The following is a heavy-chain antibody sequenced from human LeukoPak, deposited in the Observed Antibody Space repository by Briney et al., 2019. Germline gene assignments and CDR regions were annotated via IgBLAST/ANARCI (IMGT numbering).Heavy chain of an antibody. D-gene: IGHD4-17*01. CDR1: GYTFTSYY. Sequence: ASVKVSCKASGYTFTSYYMHWVRQAPGQGLEWMGWISAYNGNTNYAQKLQGRVTMTTDTSTSTAYMELRSLRSDDTAVYYCARAGYGDYEDYWGQGTLVTVSS. V-gene: IGHV1-18*04. CDR3: ARAGYGDYEDY. J-gene: IGHJ4*02. CDR2: ISAYNGNT.